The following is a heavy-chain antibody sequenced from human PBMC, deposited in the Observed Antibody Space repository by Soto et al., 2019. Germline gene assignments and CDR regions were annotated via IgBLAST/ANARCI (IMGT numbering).Heavy chain of an antibody. CDR3: AREGYYDSSGYSHGAFDI. Sequence: PXGSLRLSFAASGFTFSSYCMHGVRQAPGKGLVWVSRINSDGSSTSYADSVKGRFTISRDNAKNTLYLQMNSLRAEDTAVYYCAREGYYDSSGYSHGAFDIWGQGTMVTVS. D-gene: IGHD3-22*01. V-gene: IGHV3-74*01. CDR2: INSDGSST. J-gene: IGHJ3*02. CDR1: GFTFSSYC.